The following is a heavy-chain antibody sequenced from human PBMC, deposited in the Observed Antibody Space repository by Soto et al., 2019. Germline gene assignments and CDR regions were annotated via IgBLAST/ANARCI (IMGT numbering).Heavy chain of an antibody. D-gene: IGHD1-26*01. CDR1: GGSISSYY. CDR2: IYYNGNT. Sequence: SETLSLTCTVSGGSISSYYWSWIRQPPGKGLEWIGYIYYNGNTNYNPSLKSRVTISVDTSKNQFSLKLSSVTAADTAVYYCARGVTSGSFPPFDLWGQGTLVTVS. V-gene: IGHV4-59*01. CDR3: ARGVTSGSFPPFDL. J-gene: IGHJ4*02.